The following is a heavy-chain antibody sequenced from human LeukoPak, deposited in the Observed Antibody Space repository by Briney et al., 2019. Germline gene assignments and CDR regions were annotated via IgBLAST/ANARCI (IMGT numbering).Heavy chain of an antibody. Sequence: GGSLRLSCAASGFTFSSYAMSWVRQAPGRGLEWVSAISGSGGSTYYADSVKGRFTISRDNSKNTLYLQMNSLRAEDTAVYYCAKVGVGVVVAWFDYWGQGTLVTVSS. CDR2: ISGSGGST. D-gene: IGHD2-15*01. CDR3: AKVGVGVVVAWFDY. CDR1: GFTFSSYA. V-gene: IGHV3-23*01. J-gene: IGHJ4*02.